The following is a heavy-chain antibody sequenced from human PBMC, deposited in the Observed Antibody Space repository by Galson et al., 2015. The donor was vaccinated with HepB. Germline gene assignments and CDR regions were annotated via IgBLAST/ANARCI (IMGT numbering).Heavy chain of an antibody. Sequence: LRLSCAASGFTFSSYAMHWARQAPGKGLERVAVISYDGSNIYYADSVKGRFTISRDKSKNTVYLQMNSLKTEDTAVYFCARCGGDCTPPTTNGMDVWGQGTTVTVSS. V-gene: IGHV3-30-3*01. CDR2: ISYDGSNI. CDR1: GFTFSSYA. CDR3: ARCGGDCTPPTTNGMDV. D-gene: IGHD2-21*02. J-gene: IGHJ6*02.